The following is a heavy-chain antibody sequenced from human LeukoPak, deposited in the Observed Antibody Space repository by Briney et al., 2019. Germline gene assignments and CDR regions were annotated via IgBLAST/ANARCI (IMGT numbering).Heavy chain of an antibody. Sequence: SETLSLTCTVSGGFISSSSYYWGWIRQPPGKGLEWIGSIYYSGSTYYNPSLKSRVTISVDTSKNQFSLKLSSVTAADTAVYYCARVPAYDSSRPKDAFDIWGQGTMVTVSS. CDR2: IYYSGST. J-gene: IGHJ3*02. CDR3: ARVPAYDSSRPKDAFDI. D-gene: IGHD3-22*01. V-gene: IGHV4-39*07. CDR1: GGFISSSSYY.